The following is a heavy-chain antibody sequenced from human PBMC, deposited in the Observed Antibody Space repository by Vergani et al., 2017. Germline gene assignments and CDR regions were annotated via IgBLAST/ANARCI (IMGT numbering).Heavy chain of an antibody. D-gene: IGHD6-19*01. CDR1: GFTFSSYS. V-gene: IGHV3-21*01. CDR3: ARDQQWLGGPDY. Sequence: EVQLVESGGGLVKPGGSLRLSCAASGFTFSSYSMNWVRQAPGKGLEWVSSISSSSSYIYHADSVKGRFTISRDNAKNSLYLQMNSLRAEDTAVYYCARDQQWLGGPDYWGQGTLVTVSS. J-gene: IGHJ4*02. CDR2: ISSSSSYI.